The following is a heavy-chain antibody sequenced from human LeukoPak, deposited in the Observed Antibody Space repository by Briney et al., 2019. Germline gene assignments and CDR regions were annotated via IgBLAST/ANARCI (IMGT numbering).Heavy chain of an antibody. CDR3: ARDRTAAAGIRGFFDY. CDR1: GFTFSSHG. V-gene: IGHV3-30*03. J-gene: IGHJ4*02. CDR2: ISYDENNK. Sequence: PGRSLRLSCAASGFTFSSHGMHWVRQAPGKGLEWVAVISYDENNKYYADSVKGRFTISRDNSKNTLYLQMNSLRAEDTAVYYCARDRTAAAGIRGFFDYWGQGTLVTVSS. D-gene: IGHD6-13*01.